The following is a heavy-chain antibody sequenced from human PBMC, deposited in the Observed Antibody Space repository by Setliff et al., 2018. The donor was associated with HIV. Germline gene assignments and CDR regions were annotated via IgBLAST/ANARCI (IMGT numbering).Heavy chain of an antibody. CDR2: IVPILGIA. J-gene: IGHJ4*02. CDR1: GGTFTNSA. D-gene: IGHD1-1*01. Sequence: SVKVSCKASGGTFTNSAIGWVRQAPGQGLEWMGAIVPILGIANSAQKFQGRVTITTDESTNTAYMELSSLRSEDTAVYYCARRARESTALHSDWNDVLFFDYWGQGTLVTVSS. V-gene: IGHV1-69*10. CDR3: ARRARESTALHSDWNDVLFFDY.